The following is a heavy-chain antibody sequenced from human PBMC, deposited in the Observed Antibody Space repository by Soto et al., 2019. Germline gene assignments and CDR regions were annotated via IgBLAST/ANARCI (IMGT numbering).Heavy chain of an antibody. V-gene: IGHV4-59*01. CDR1: GGSISSYY. CDR2: ISYSGTT. CDR3: ARGRVVVPAAVMFNCLDP. D-gene: IGHD2-2*01. Sequence: SETLSLTCAVSGGSISSYYWSWIRQPPGKGLEWIGHISYSGTTNYNPSLQSRVTMSLDTSKNHFSLRLSSVTAADTAVYYCARGRVVVPAAVMFNCLDPWGQGALVTVSS. J-gene: IGHJ5*02.